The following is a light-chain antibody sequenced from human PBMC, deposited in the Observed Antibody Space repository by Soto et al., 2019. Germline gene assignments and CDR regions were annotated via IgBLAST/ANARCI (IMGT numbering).Light chain of an antibody. J-gene: IGLJ2*01. CDR1: SSDVGGYNY. CDR2: DVN. V-gene: IGLV2-14*03. CDR3: CSHSSSSTLVV. Sequence: QSALSQPASMSGSPGQSITISCTGTSSDVGGYNYVSWYRQYPGKAPKLIIYDVNNRPSEVSNRFSGSKSGNTASLTISGLQAGEEADYYGCSHSSSSTLVVFGGGTKLTVL.